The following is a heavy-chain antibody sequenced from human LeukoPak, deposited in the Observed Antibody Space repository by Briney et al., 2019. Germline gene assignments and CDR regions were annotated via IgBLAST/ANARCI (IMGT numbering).Heavy chain of an antibody. V-gene: IGHV4-59*08. Sequence: PSETLSLTCAVSGGSISSYSWSWIRQPPGKGLEWIGDIYNSGSTNYNPSLRSRVTMSVDTSKNQFSLKLSSVTAADTAVYYCARLSTSSWYLRIWGQGTLVAVSA. CDR3: ARLSTSSWYLRI. D-gene: IGHD6-13*01. CDR2: IYNSGST. J-gene: IGHJ4*02. CDR1: GGSISSYS.